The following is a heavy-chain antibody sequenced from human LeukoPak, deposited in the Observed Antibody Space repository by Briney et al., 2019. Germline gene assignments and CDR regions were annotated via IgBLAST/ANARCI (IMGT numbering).Heavy chain of an antibody. Sequence: PSETLSLTCTVSGGSISSYYWSWIRQPPGKGLEWIAYIYYSGSTNYNPSLKSRVTISVDTSKNQFSLKLTSVTAADTAVYYCARSVEGYCSGGSCYSYYYYMDVWGKGPRSPSP. CDR2: IYYSGST. V-gene: IGHV4-59*01. D-gene: IGHD2-15*01. J-gene: IGHJ6*03. CDR3: ARSVEGYCSGGSCYSYYYYMDV. CDR1: GGSISSYY.